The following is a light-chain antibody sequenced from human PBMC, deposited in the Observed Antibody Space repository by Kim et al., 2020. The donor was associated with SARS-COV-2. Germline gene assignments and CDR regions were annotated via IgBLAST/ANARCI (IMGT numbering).Light chain of an antibody. Sequence: ASVGDRVTITWRASQDISSWLAWYQQKPGTAPKLLIHAASNLQSGVPSRFSGDGSGTDFTLTISSLQPEDFAIYYCQQANSFPLTFGGGTKVDIK. CDR2: AAS. J-gene: IGKJ4*01. V-gene: IGKV1-12*01. CDR1: QDISSW. CDR3: QQANSFPLT.